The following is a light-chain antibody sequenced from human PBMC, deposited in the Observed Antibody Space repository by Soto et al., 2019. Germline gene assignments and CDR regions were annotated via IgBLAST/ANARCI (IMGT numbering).Light chain of an antibody. CDR2: AAS. J-gene: IGKJ5*01. V-gene: IGKV1-33*01. CDR1: QSISSY. Sequence: DIQMTQSPSSLSASVGDRVTITCRASQSISSYLNWYKQKPEKAPKLLIYAASNMEKGVPSRFTGSGSGTDFILTISSLQPEDIATYYCQQYENFPITFGQGTRLEIK. CDR3: QQYENFPIT.